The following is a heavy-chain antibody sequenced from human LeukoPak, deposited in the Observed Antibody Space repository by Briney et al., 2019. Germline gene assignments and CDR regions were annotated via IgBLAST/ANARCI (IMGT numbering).Heavy chain of an antibody. J-gene: IGHJ4*02. V-gene: IGHV4-59*08. CDR3: ARQLSGWYVDY. CDR2: IYYSGST. D-gene: IGHD6-19*01. CDR1: GGSISSYY. Sequence: SETLSLTCTVSGGSISSYYWSWIRQPPGKGLEWIGYIYYSGSTNYNPSLKSRVTISVDTSKNQFSLKLSSVTAADTAVYYCARQLSGWYVDYWGQGTLVTVSS.